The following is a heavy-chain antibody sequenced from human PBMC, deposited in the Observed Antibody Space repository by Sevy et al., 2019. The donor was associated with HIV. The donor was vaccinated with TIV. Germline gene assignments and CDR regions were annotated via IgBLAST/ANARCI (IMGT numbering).Heavy chain of an antibody. J-gene: IGHJ3*02. D-gene: IGHD6-19*01. CDR3: ASGWLVRGNAFDI. CDR2: INSDGSST. Sequence: SLRLSCAASGFTFSSYWMHWVRQAPGKGLVWVSRINSDGSSTSYADSVKGRFTISRDNAKNTLYLQMNSLRAEDTAVYYCASGWLVRGNAFDIWSQGTMVTVSS. V-gene: IGHV3-74*01. CDR1: GFTFSSYW.